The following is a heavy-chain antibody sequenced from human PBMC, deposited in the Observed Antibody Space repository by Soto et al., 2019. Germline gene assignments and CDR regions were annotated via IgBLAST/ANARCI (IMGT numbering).Heavy chain of an antibody. CDR1: GSPFNSKDV. J-gene: IGHJ6*02. CDR3: ARGSEVVAGLSYGMDV. CDR2: IIPKFGAA. D-gene: IGHD6-19*01. V-gene: IGHV1-69*01. Sequence: QLQLVQSGAEVRKPGSSVRVSCKASGSPFNSKDVFTWVRQAPGQGLEWMGGIIPKFGAASYAQKFQGTVMITADESTSTGYMEVSSLTFEDTAVYYCARGSEVVAGLSYGMDVWGQGTTVTVSS.